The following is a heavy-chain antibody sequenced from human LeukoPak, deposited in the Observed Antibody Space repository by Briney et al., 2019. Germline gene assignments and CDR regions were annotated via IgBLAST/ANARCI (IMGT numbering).Heavy chain of an antibody. Sequence: SETLSLTCTVSGGSISTYYWSWLRQPPGKGLEWIGYIYYSGSTNYNPSLTSRVTISVDTSKNQFSLKLSSVTAADTAIYYCARSRPQVTTWYFDIWGRGTLVTVSS. D-gene: IGHD4-17*01. V-gene: IGHV4-59*08. CDR2: IYYSGST. J-gene: IGHJ2*01. CDR1: GGSISTYY. CDR3: ARSRPQVTTWYFDI.